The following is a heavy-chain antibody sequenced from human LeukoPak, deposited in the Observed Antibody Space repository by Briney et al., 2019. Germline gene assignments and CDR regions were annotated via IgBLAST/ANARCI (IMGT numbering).Heavy chain of an antibody. CDR3: AGALYGNWFDP. V-gene: IGHV1-18*01. Sequence: ASVKVSCKASGYTFTSYGISWVRQAPGQGLEWMGWISASNGNTNFAEKLQGRVTLTTDTSTGTAYMELKSLRSDDTAVYYCAGALYGNWFDPWGQGTLVTVSS. CDR2: ISASNGNT. CDR1: GYTFTSYG. D-gene: IGHD2/OR15-2a*01. J-gene: IGHJ5*02.